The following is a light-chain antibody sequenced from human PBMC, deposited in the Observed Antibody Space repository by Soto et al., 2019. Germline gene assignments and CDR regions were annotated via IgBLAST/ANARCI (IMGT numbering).Light chain of an antibody. CDR3: NSYTGTSSRYV. CDR1: SSDIGTYNY. J-gene: IGLJ1*01. V-gene: IGLV2-14*03. Sequence: QSVLTQPASVSGSPGQSITISCTGTSSDIGTYNYVSWYQQHTGKATKLMPFDVSFRPSGVSNRFSGSKSDNTASLTISGLQAEDEADYYCNSYTGTSSRYVFGTGTKVTVL. CDR2: DVS.